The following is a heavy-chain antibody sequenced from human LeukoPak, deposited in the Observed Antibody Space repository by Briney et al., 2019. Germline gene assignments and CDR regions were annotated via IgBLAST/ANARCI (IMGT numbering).Heavy chain of an antibody. CDR1: GYTFTSYG. D-gene: IGHD2-2*01. CDR2: ISAYNGNT. J-gene: IGHJ1*01. V-gene: IGHV1-18*01. CDR3: ARTGSANCSSTSCYLLYFQH. Sequence: ASVKVSCKASGYTFTSYGISWVRQAPGQGLEWMGWISAYNGNTNYAQKLQGRVTMTTDTSTSTAYMELRSLRSDDTTVYYCARTGSANCSSTSCYLLYFQHWGQGTLVTVSS.